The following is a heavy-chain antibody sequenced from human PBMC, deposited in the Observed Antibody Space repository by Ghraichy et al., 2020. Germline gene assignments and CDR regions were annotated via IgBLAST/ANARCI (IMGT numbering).Heavy chain of an antibody. D-gene: IGHD5-18*01. Sequence: SETLSLTCTVSGGSISSYYWSWIRQPAGKGLEWIGYIYYSGSTNYSPSLKSRVTISGDTSKNQFSLKLSSVTAADTAVYYCARGRGYSYGQYGNYFDYWGQGTLVTVSS. CDR1: GGSISSYY. V-gene: IGHV4-59*01. CDR3: ARGRGYSYGQYGNYFDY. CDR2: IYYSGST. J-gene: IGHJ4*02.